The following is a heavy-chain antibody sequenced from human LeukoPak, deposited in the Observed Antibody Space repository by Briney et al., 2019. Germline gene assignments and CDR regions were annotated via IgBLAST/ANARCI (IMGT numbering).Heavy chain of an antibody. Sequence: SETLSLTCTVSGGSISSGGYYWSWIRQHPGKGLEWIGYIYYSGSTYYNPSLKSRVTISVDTSKNQFSLKLSSVTAADTAVYYCARGCGSCSLYYYYGMDVWGQGTTVTASS. J-gene: IGHJ6*02. CDR1: GGSISSGGYY. CDR2: IYYSGST. D-gene: IGHD2-15*01. CDR3: ARGCGSCSLYYYYGMDV. V-gene: IGHV4-31*03.